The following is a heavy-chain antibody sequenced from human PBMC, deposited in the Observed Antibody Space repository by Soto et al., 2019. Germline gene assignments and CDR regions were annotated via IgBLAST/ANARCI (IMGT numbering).Heavy chain of an antibody. D-gene: IGHD1-26*01. J-gene: IGHJ4*02. Sequence: GGSLRLSCAASGFTFTRYSMNWVRQAPGKGLEWVSSISSTTNYIYYADSVKGRFTISRDNAKNSLYLQMNSLRAEDTAVYYCARVGAWELLNFDYWGQGTLVTVSS. V-gene: IGHV3-21*01. CDR3: ARVGAWELLNFDY. CDR1: GFTFTRYS. CDR2: ISSTTNYI.